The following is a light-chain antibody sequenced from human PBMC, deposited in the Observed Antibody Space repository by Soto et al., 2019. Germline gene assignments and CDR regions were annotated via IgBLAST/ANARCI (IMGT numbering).Light chain of an antibody. CDR1: QSISSC. J-gene: IGKJ4*01. V-gene: IGKV3D-15*01. CDR3: QQHSKWPLT. Sequence: MSLSPATLSASKGDRVTITCRARQSISSCLAWYQQKPGQAPRLLIYGASSRESGIPARFSGSGSGTDFTLTISSLEPEDFAVYYCQQHSKWPLTFGGGTKVDIK. CDR2: GAS.